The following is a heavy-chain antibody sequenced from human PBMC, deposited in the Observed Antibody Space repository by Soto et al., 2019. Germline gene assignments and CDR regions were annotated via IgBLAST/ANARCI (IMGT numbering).Heavy chain of an antibody. J-gene: IGHJ4*02. D-gene: IGHD6-13*01. CDR1: GGSFSGYY. CDR3: ARRLGAYGAAGRRGFVY. CDR2: INHSGST. V-gene: IGHV4-34*01. Sequence: QVQLQQWGAGLLKPSETLSLTCAVYGGSFSGYYWSWIRQPPGKGLEWIGEINHSGSTNYNPSLKSRVTISVDTSKIQFSLNLSSVTSADTGVYCCARRLGAYGAAGRRGFVYGGEGPLVTVSS.